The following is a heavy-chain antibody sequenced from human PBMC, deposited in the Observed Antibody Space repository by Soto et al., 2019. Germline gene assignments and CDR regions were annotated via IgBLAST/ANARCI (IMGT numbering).Heavy chain of an antibody. D-gene: IGHD7-27*01. J-gene: IGHJ6*02. CDR3: ARGVLGPGDYYYGMDV. CDR1: GFTFSNYD. V-gene: IGHV3-13*01. CDR2: IGAASDT. Sequence: GGSLRLSCAASGFTFSNYDMHWVRQAPGEGLEWVSGIGAASDTYYPVSVRGRFTVSRDNAKKSLYLQMNSLRAGDTAVYYCARGVLGPGDYYYGMDVWGQGTTVTVSS.